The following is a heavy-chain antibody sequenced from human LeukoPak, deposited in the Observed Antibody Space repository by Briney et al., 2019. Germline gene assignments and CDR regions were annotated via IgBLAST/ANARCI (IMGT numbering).Heavy chain of an antibody. CDR2: IYYSGST. V-gene: IGHV4-59*01. CDR1: GGSISSYY. J-gene: IGHJ4*02. CDR3: ARETPMVRGVISYYFDY. Sequence: SETXSLTCTVSGGSISSYYWSWIRQXPGKGLEWIGYIYYSGSTNYNPSLKSRVTISVDTSKNQFSLKLSSVTAADTAVYYCARETPMVRGVISYYFDYWGQGTLVTVSS. D-gene: IGHD3-10*01.